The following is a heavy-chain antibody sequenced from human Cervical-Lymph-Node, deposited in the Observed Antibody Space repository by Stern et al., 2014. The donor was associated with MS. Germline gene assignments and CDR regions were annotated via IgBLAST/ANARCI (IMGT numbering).Heavy chain of an antibody. Sequence: VQLVESGGGVVQPGRSLRLSCAAYGFTFSSYAMHWVRQAPGKGLEWVAVISYGGNDRKYADSVKGRFTISRDNSKNTQYLQMNSLRAEDTAVYYCVRDLGSGAAPTIYYYYGMEVWGQGTTVTVSS. CDR3: VRDLGSGAAPTIYYYYGMEV. CDR2: ISYGGNDR. CDR1: GFTFSSYA. V-gene: IGHV3-30*04. D-gene: IGHD2-15*01. J-gene: IGHJ6*02.